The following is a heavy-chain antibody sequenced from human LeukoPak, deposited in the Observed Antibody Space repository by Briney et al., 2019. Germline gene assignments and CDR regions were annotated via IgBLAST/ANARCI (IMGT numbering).Heavy chain of an antibody. CDR3: ARSLGSDFDY. V-gene: IGHV4-30-2*01. J-gene: IGHJ4*02. CDR2: IYHRGST. CDR1: GGSISSGGYS. D-gene: IGHD6-6*01. Sequence: PSETLSLTCAVSGGSISSGGYSWSWIRQPPGKGLEWIGYIYHRGSTYYNPSLKSRVTISVDRPKNQFSLKLSSVTAADTAVYYCARSLGSDFDYWGQGTLVTVSS.